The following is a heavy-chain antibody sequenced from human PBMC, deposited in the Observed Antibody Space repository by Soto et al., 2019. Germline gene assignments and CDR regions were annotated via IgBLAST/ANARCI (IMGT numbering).Heavy chain of an antibody. J-gene: IGHJ4*02. D-gene: IGHD6-19*01. CDR1: GITFTNYA. Sequence: EVQLLESGGGLAQPGGSLRLSCAVSGITFTNYAMGWVRQAPGKGLEWVSGISGNVGSTTHYADSVKGRFTISSDNSKNILFLQRNSLRAEDSAVYYCANHRGFVAGPFDSWGQGTLVIVSS. CDR3: ANHRGFVAGPFDS. V-gene: IGHV3-23*01. CDR2: ISGNVGSTT.